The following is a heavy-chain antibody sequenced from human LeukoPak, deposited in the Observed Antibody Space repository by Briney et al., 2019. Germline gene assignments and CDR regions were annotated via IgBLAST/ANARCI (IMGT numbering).Heavy chain of an antibody. CDR1: GGSISNYY. J-gene: IGHJ4*02. CDR3: ARGAYTYGYVVDS. Sequence: SETLSLTCAVSGGSISNYYWTWIRQPPGKGLEWIGEIDHSGSTNYNPSLKSRITISADTSKNQFSLRLTSVTAADTAVYYCARGAYTYGYVVDSWGQGILVTVSS. CDR2: IDHSGST. D-gene: IGHD5-18*01. V-gene: IGHV4-34*01.